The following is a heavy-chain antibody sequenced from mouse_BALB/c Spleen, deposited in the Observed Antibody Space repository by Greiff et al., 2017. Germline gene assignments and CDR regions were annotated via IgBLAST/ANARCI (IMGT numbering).Heavy chain of an antibody. V-gene: IGHV5-6-3*01. D-gene: IGHD1-2*01. Sequence: EVMLVESGGGLVQPGGSLKLSCAASGFTFSSYGMSWVRQTPDKRLELVATINSNGGSTYYPDSVKGRFTISRDNAKNTLYLQMSSLKSEDTAMYYCARGTTAYFDYWGQGTTLTVSS. J-gene: IGHJ2*01. CDR2: INSNGGST. CDR3: ARGTTAYFDY. CDR1: GFTFSSYG.